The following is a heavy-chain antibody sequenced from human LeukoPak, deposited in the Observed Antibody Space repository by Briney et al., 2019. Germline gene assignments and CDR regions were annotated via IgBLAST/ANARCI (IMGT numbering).Heavy chain of an antibody. CDR3: ATDRREEPSNYNRNQFTY. Sequence: GGSLRLSCVDSGFTFSSYWMSWVRQAPGRGLEWVGNIRDDGSEENYVDSVKGRFTISRDNAKNSLYLQMNNLRAEDTAVYYCATDRREEPSNYNRNQFTYWGQGTLVSVSS. CDR2: IRDDGSEE. V-gene: IGHV3-7*05. D-gene: IGHD1-14*01. J-gene: IGHJ4*01. CDR1: GFTFSSYW.